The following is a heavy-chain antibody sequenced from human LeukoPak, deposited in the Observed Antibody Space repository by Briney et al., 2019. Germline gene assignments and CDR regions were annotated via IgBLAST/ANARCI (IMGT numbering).Heavy chain of an antibody. Sequence: ASVKVSCKASGGTFSSYAISWVRQAPGQGLEWMGRIIPILGIANYAQKFQGKVTITADESTSTAYMELSSLRSEDTAVYYCARDPSGYYMDVWGKGTTVTVSS. D-gene: IGHD2-15*01. V-gene: IGHV1-69*04. CDR3: ARDPSGYYMDV. CDR2: IIPILGIA. CDR1: GGTFSSYA. J-gene: IGHJ6*03.